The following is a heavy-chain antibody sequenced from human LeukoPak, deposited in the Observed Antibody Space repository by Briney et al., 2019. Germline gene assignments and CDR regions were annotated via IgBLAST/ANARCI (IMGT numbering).Heavy chain of an antibody. J-gene: IGHJ4*02. Sequence: PGGSLRLSCAASGFTFSSYGIHWVPQAPGKGLEWVAVIWYDGSNKYYADSVKGRFTISRDNSKNTLYLQMNSLRAEDTAVYYCARDAAAAVAGMIDYWGQGTLVTVSS. CDR2: IWYDGSNK. D-gene: IGHD6-19*01. V-gene: IGHV3-33*01. CDR1: GFTFSSYG. CDR3: ARDAAAAVAGMIDY.